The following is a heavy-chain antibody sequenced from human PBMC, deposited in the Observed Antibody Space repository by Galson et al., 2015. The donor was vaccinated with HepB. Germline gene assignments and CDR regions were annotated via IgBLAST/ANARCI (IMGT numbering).Heavy chain of an antibody. CDR3: TRLTTVTTPSDY. CDR2: IRSKDNSYAT. J-gene: IGHJ4*02. CDR1: GFTFSGSA. Sequence: SLRLSCAASGFTFSGSAMHWVRQASGKGLEWVGRIRSKDNSYATAYAASVKGRFTISRDDSKNTAYLQMNSLKTEDTAVYYCTRLTTVTTPSDYWGQGTLVTVSS. V-gene: IGHV3-73*01. D-gene: IGHD4-17*01.